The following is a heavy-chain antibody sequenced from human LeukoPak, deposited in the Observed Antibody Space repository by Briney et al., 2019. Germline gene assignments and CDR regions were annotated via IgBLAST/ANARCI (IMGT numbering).Heavy chain of an antibody. CDR1: GFTFNSYS. CDR3: AKDSLEAAGNWDS. V-gene: IGHV3-21*04. Sequence: GGSLRLSCAASGFTFNSYSMDWVRQAPGKGLEWVSSISSSSSYIYYADSVKGRFTISRDNSKNSLYLQMNSLRTEDTALYYCAKDSLEAAGNWDSWGQGTLVTVSS. CDR2: ISSSSSYI. J-gene: IGHJ4*02. D-gene: IGHD6-13*01.